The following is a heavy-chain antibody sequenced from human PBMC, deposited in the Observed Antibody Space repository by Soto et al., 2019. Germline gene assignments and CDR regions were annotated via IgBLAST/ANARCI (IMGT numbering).Heavy chain of an antibody. V-gene: IGHV3-7*03. D-gene: IGHD6-13*01. Sequence: GGSLRLSCAGSGFLFSTYWMTWVRQAPGKGLEWVANMNQDGSEKYYVDSVKGRFTISRDNPKHSLYLQMNSLRAEDTAVYYCAREMRKYSSGWYYLDYWGQGTLVTVSS. J-gene: IGHJ4*02. CDR2: MNQDGSEK. CDR1: GFLFSTYW. CDR3: AREMRKYSSGWYYLDY.